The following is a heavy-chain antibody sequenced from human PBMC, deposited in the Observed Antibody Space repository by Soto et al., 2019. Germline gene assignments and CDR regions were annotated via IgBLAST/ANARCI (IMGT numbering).Heavy chain of an antibody. V-gene: IGHV3-9*01. CDR1: GFTFSSYA. CDR3: AKDMDPGYSNGWTPNFDY. CDR2: ISWNSGDI. J-gene: IGHJ4*02. D-gene: IGHD6-19*01. Sequence: PGGSLRLSCAASGFTFSSYAMHWVRQAPGKGLEWVSSISWNSGDIGYADSVKGRFTISRDNAKNSLYLQMNSLRPEDTALYYCAKDMDPGYSNGWTPNFDYWGQGTLVTVSS.